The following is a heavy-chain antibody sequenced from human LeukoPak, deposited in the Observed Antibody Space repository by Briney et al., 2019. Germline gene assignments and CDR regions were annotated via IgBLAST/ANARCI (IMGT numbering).Heavy chain of an antibody. CDR3: ARDSGITMVRLDAFGI. V-gene: IGHV3-30-3*01. Sequence: GGSLRLSCAASGFTFSSYAMHWVRQAPGKGLEWVAVISYDGSNKYYADSVKGRFTISRDNSKNTLYLQMNSLRAEDTAVYYCARDSGITMVRLDAFGIWGQGTMVTVSS. J-gene: IGHJ3*02. CDR1: GFTFSSYA. D-gene: IGHD3-10*01. CDR2: ISYDGSNK.